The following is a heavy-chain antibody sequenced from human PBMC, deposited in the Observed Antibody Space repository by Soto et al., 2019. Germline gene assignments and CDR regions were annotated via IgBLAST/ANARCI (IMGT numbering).Heavy chain of an antibody. J-gene: IGHJ4*02. V-gene: IGHV3-23*01. CDR1: GFTFSSYA. CDR2: ISGSGGST. D-gene: IGHD3-10*01. Sequence: EVQLLESGGGLVQPGGSLRLSCAASGFTFSSYAMSWVRQAPGKGLEWVSGISGSGGSTYYADSVKGRFTISRDNSKNTLYLQMNSLRAEDTAVYYSAKDKDYYGSGSGFDYWGQGTLVTVSS. CDR3: AKDKDYYGSGSGFDY.